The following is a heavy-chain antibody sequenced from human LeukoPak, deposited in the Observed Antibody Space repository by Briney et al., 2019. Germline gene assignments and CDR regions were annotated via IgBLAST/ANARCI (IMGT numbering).Heavy chain of an antibody. D-gene: IGHD3-10*01. CDR3: ARDKGITVIRGISYHYYYGMDV. CDR1: GYTFTGYY. J-gene: IGHJ6*02. Sequence: ASVKVSCKASGYTFTGYYMHWVRQAPGQGLEWMGWINPDSGDTNFAQKFQGRVIMTRDTSISTAYMELSRLRSDDAAVYYCARDKGITVIRGISYHYYYGMDVWGQGTTVIVSS. CDR2: INPDSGDT. V-gene: IGHV1-2*02.